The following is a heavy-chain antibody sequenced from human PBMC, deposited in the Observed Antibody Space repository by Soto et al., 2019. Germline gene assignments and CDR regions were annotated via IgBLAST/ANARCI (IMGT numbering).Heavy chain of an antibody. CDR3: ARVMITFGGVIIGDAFDI. J-gene: IGHJ3*02. V-gene: IGHV4-59*01. Sequence: QVQLQESGPGLEKPSETLSLTCTVSGGSSSSYYWSWIRQPPGKGLEWIGYIYYSGSTNYNPSLKSRCTISVDTSQNQFSLKLSSGTAADTAVYYCARVMITFGGVIIGDAFDIWGQGTMVTVSS. CDR1: GGSSSSYY. CDR2: IYYSGST. D-gene: IGHD3-16*01.